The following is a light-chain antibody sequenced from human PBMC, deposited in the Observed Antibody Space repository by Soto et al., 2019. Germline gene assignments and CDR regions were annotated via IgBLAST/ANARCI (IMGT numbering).Light chain of an antibody. CDR1: SSDVGAYNY. CDR3: SSYTSSSNLAYV. Sequence: QSALTQPASVSASPGQSITISCTGTSSDVGAYNYVSWYQQHPGKAPKLMIYEVDNRPSGVSNRFSGSKSGSTASLTISGLQAEDEADYYCSSYTSSSNLAYVFGTGTKVTVL. V-gene: IGLV2-14*01. J-gene: IGLJ1*01. CDR2: EVD.